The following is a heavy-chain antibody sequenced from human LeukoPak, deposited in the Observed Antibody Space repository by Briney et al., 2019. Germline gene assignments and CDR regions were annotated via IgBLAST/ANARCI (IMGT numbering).Heavy chain of an antibody. CDR1: GFTVSTSY. V-gene: IGHV5-51*01. CDR2: IYPGDSDT. CDR3: ARHAAPYSIENYFDY. D-gene: IGHD3-3*02. Sequence: PGGSLRLSCAASGFTVSTSYMSWVRQMPGKGLEWMGIIYPGDSDTRYSPSFQGQVTISADKSISTAYLQWSSLKASDTAMYYCARHAAPYSIENYFDYWGQGTLVTVSS. J-gene: IGHJ4*02.